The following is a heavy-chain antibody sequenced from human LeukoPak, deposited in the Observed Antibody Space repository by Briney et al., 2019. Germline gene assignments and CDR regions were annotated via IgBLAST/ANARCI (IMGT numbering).Heavy chain of an antibody. D-gene: IGHD3-9*01. CDR3: ARGGLRYFDWLLDY. Sequence: GGSLRLSCAASGFTFSSYSMNWVRQAPGKGLEWVSYISSSSSTIYYADSVKGRFTISRDNAKNSLYLQMNGLRDEDTAVYYCARGGLRYFDWLLDYWGQGTLVTVSS. J-gene: IGHJ4*02. CDR2: ISSSSSTI. V-gene: IGHV3-48*02. CDR1: GFTFSSYS.